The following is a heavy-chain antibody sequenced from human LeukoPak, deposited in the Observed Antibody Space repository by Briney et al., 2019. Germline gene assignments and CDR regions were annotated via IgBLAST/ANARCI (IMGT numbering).Heavy chain of an antibody. V-gene: IGHV4-59*01. Sequence: SETLSLTCTVSGGSISSYYWSWIRQTPGKGLEWIGYIYYSGSTNFNPSLKSRVTISVDTSKNQFSLKMSSVTAADTAVYYCARRLRRLRVVINNSDAFDIWGQGTMVTVSS. D-gene: IGHD3-22*01. J-gene: IGHJ3*02. CDR3: ARRLRRLRVVINNSDAFDI. CDR1: GGSISSYY. CDR2: IYYSGST.